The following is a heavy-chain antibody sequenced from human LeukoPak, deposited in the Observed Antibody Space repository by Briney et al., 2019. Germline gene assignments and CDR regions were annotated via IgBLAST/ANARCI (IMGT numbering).Heavy chain of an antibody. CDR1: GFTFSSYS. D-gene: IGHD6-13*01. V-gene: IGHV3-21*01. Sequence: GGSLRLSCAASGFTFSSYSMNWVRQAPGKGLEWVSSISSSSSYIYYADSVKGRFTISRDNAKNSLYLQMNSLRAEDTAVYYCARVMWAAGTLYYYYGMDVWGQGTTVTVSS. CDR2: ISSSSSYI. J-gene: IGHJ6*02. CDR3: ARVMWAAGTLYYYYGMDV.